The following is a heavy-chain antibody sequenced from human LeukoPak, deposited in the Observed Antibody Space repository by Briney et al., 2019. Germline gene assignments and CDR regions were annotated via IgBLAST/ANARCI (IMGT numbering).Heavy chain of an antibody. D-gene: IGHD3-10*01. CDR2: INPNSGGT. Sequence: ASVKVSCKTSGYTFIGHYIHWVRQAPGQGLEWMGWINPNSGGTNYAQKFQGRVTMTRDTSISTAYMELSRLRSDDTAVYYCARGNLFGFGEPDLDYWGQGTLVTVSS. CDR3: ARGNLFGFGEPDLDY. CDR1: GYTFIGHY. J-gene: IGHJ4*02. V-gene: IGHV1-2*02.